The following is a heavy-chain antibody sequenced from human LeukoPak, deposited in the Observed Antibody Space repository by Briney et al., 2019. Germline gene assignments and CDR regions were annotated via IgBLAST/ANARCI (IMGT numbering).Heavy chain of an antibody. CDR3: AREPGWGLVRGVIK. CDR1: GGSISSGSYY. D-gene: IGHD3-10*01. V-gene: IGHV4-61*02. J-gene: IGHJ4*02. CDR2: IYTSGST. Sequence: SETLSLTCTVSGGSISSGSYYWSWIRQPAGKGLEWIGRIYTSGSTNYNPSLKSRVTISVDTSKTQFSLKLSSVTAADTAVYYCAREPGWGLVRGVIKWGQGTLVTVSS.